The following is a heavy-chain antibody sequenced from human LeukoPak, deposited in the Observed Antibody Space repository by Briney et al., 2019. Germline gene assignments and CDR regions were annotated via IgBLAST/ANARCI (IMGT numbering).Heavy chain of an antibody. D-gene: IGHD2-2*01. CDR3: ARSRRLGYCSSTSCYVYFQH. J-gene: IGHJ1*01. Sequence: ASVKVSCKASGYTFTSYDINWVRQATGQGLEWMGWMNPNSGNTGYAQKFQGRVTITTDESTSTAYMELSSLRPEDTAVYYCARSRRLGYCSSTSCYVYFQHWGQGTLVTVSS. CDR1: GYTFTSYD. CDR2: MNPNSGNT. V-gene: IGHV1-8*01.